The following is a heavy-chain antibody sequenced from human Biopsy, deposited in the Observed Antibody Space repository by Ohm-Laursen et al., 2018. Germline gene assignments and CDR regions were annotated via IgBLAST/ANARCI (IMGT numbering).Heavy chain of an antibody. V-gene: IGHV1-69*10. CDR2: IIPIPNVA. D-gene: IGHD1-26*01. CDR3: ARGEGSSWFDP. Sequence: ASVKVSCKASGGTFTTYGFNWVRQAPGQGLEWMGGIIPIPNVATYAQKFQGRITITADESTSTAYMELSSLTSDDTAVYFCARGEGSSWFDPWGHGTLVTVSS. CDR1: GGTFTTYG. J-gene: IGHJ5*02.